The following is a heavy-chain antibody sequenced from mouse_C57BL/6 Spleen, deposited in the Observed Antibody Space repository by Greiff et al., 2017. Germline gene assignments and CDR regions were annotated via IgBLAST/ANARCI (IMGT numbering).Heavy chain of an antibody. Sequence: QVQLQQSGPELVKPGASVKISCKASGYAFSSSWMNWVKQRPGKGLEWIGRIYPGDGDTNYNGKFKGKATLTADKSSSTAYMQLSSLTSEDSAVYFCARWFFITTVVATDDYSMDYWGQGTSVTVSS. D-gene: IGHD1-1*01. V-gene: IGHV1-82*01. CDR3: ARWFFITTVVATDDYSMDY. J-gene: IGHJ4*01. CDR1: GYAFSSSW. CDR2: IYPGDGDT.